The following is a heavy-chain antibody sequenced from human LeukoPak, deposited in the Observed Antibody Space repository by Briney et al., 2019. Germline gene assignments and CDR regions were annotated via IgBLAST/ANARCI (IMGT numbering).Heavy chain of an antibody. V-gene: IGHV1-69*13. J-gene: IGHJ4*02. Sequence: SVKVSCKASGGTFSRYAISWVRQAPGQGLEWMGGIIPIFGTANYAQKFQGRVTITADESTSTAYMELSSLRSEDTAVYYCARGGYSGYDFDYWGQGTLDTVSS. CDR1: GGTFSRYA. CDR2: IIPIFGTA. CDR3: ARGGYSGYDFDY. D-gene: IGHD5-12*01.